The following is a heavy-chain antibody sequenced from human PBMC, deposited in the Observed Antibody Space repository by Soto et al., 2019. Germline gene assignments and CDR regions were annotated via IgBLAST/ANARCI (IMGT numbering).Heavy chain of an antibody. D-gene: IGHD4-17*01. CDR3: ARGIKSGAYSMLFDP. Sequence: QVQLVQSGAEVKKPGASVKVSCKASGYTFTSYDINWGRRATGQGLEYLGWMNPNSGNTAYVQKFQGRVTMTWDTSITTAYMELSSLRSEDTAVYFCARGIKSGAYSMLFDPWGQGTLVTVSS. V-gene: IGHV1-8*01. J-gene: IGHJ5*02. CDR2: MNPNSGNT. CDR1: GYTFTSYD.